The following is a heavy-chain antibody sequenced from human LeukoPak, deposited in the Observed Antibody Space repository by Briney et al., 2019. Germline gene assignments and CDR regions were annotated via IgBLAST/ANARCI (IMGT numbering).Heavy chain of an antibody. CDR2: MRYDGSNK. J-gene: IGHJ6*03. CDR3: ARDTVYYYYMDV. V-gene: IGHV3-30*02. CDR1: GFTFSSYG. Sequence: GGSLRLSCAASGFTFSSYGMHWVRQAPGKGLEWVAFMRYDGSNKYYADSVKGRFTISRDNAKNSLYLQMNSLRAEDTALYYCARDTVYYYYMDVWGKGTTVTVSS.